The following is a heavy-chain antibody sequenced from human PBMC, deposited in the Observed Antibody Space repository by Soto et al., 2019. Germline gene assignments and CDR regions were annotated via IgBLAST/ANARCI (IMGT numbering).Heavy chain of an antibody. CDR1: GGSISSGDYY. D-gene: IGHD2-21*02. Sequence: SETLSLTCTVSGGSISSGDYYWSWIRQPPGKGLEWIVCIYYSGSTYYNLSLKSRVTISVDTSKNQFSLKLSSVTAADTAVYYCARAMVVTQNWFDPWGQGTLVTVSS. CDR3: ARAMVVTQNWFDP. V-gene: IGHV4-30-4*01. CDR2: IYYSGST. J-gene: IGHJ5*02.